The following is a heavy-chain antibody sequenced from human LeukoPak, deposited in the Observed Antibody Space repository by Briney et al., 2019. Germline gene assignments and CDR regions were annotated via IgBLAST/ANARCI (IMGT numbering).Heavy chain of an antibody. CDR1: GFTFSSYA. CDR2: IRYDGSNK. CDR3: AKDKHVLLWFGDLQDY. D-gene: IGHD3-10*01. J-gene: IGHJ4*02. Sequence: PGGSLRLSCAASGFTFSSYAMHWVRQAPGKGLEWVAFIRYDGSNKYYADSVKGRFTISRDNSKNTLYLQMNSLRAEDTAVYYCAKDKHVLLWFGDLQDYWGQGTLVTVSS. V-gene: IGHV3-30*02.